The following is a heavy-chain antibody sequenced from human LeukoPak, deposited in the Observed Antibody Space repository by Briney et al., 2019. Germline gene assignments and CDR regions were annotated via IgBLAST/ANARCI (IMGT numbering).Heavy chain of an antibody. D-gene: IGHD1-26*01. Sequence: SQTLSLTCTVSGGSFSSGDYYWSWIRQPPGKGLEWIGYIYYSGSTYYNPSLKSRVTISVDTSKNQFSLKLSSVTAADTAVYYCARLIVGATAPVDYWGQGTLVTVSS. CDR1: GGSFSSGDYY. CDR3: ARLIVGATAPVDY. V-gene: IGHV4-30-4*08. J-gene: IGHJ4*02. CDR2: IYYSGST.